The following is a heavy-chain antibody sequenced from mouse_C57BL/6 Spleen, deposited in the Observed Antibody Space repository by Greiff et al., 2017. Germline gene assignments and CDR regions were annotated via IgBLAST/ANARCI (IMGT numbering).Heavy chain of an antibody. CDR1: GFSLTSYG. D-gene: IGHD4-1*01. J-gene: IGHJ3*01. CDR2: IWSGGST. V-gene: IGHV2-2*01. CDR3: ARKGTGTSWFAY. Sequence: QVQLQQSGPGLVQPSQSLSITCTASGFSLTSYGVHWVRQSPGKGLEWLGVIWSGGSTDYNAAFISRLSISKDNSKSQVFFKMNSLQADDTAIYYCARKGTGTSWFAYWGQGTLVTVSA.